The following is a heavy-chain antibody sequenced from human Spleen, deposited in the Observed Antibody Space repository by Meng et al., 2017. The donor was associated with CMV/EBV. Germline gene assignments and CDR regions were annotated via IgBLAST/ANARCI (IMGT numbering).Heavy chain of an antibody. CDR1: GFTFSSYS. J-gene: IGHJ4*02. CDR3: AKDGEELAPFDY. Sequence: GESLKISCAASGFTFSSYSMNWVRQAPGKGLEWVSSITSNGLYIYDADSVKGRFTVSRDDSKNTLYLQMSSLRAEDTALYYCAKDGEELAPFDYWGQGTLVTVSS. CDR2: ITSNGLYI. D-gene: IGHD1-7*01. V-gene: IGHV3-21*04.